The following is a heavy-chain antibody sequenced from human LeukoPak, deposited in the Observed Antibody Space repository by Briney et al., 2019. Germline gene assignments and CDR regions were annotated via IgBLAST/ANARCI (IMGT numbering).Heavy chain of an antibody. CDR2: MYRDGST. V-gene: IGHV3-53*05. J-gene: IGHJ3*02. Sequence: GRSLRLSCAASGFTVSSNYMSWVRQPPARGLEWVSVMYRDGSTYYADSVKGRFTISRDNSKNTLYLQMNSLRAEDTALYYCAKEQYSSGWSLGAFDIWGQGTMVTVSS. CDR3: AKEQYSSGWSLGAFDI. D-gene: IGHD6-19*01. CDR1: GFTVSSNY.